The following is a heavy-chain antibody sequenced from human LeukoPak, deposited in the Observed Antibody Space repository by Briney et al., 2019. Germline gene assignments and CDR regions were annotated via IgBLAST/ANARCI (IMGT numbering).Heavy chain of an antibody. J-gene: IGHJ4*02. CDR3: ATLAVAGYSNYYFDY. CDR1: GFTFGSYA. CDR2: ISSNGGST. D-gene: IGHD6-19*01. Sequence: PGGSLRLSCAASGFTFGSYAMHWVRQAPGKGLEYFSAISSNGGSTYYANSVKGRFTISRDTSKNTLYLQMGSLRAEDMAVYYCATLAVAGYSNYYFDYWGQGTLVTVSS. V-gene: IGHV3-64*01.